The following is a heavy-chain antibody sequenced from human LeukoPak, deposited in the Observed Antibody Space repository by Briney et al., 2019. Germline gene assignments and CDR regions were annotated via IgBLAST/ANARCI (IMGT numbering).Heavy chain of an antibody. V-gene: IGHV3-48*01. CDR3: AKGNYYDSSGHFDY. D-gene: IGHD3-22*01. CDR1: GFTFRSYS. J-gene: IGHJ4*02. Sequence: GSLRPSCAASGFTFRSYSMNGVRQAPGKGLGGVSYISSSSSTTYYADSVKGRFTISRDNSKNTLYLQMNSLRAEDTAVYYCAKGNYYDSSGHFDYWGQGTLVTVSS. CDR2: ISSSSSTT.